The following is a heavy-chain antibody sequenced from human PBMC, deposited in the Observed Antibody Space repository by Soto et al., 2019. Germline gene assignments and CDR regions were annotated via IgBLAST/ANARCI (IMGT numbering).Heavy chain of an antibody. CDR3: AKDRFYYYDSSGYYSSWFDP. CDR2: ISYDGSNK. J-gene: IGHJ5*02. CDR1: GFTFSSYG. D-gene: IGHD3-22*01. Sequence: GGSLRLSCAASGFTFSSYGMHWVRQAPGKGLEWVAVISYDGSNKYYADSVKGRFTISRDNSKNTLYLQMNSLRAEDTAVYYCAKDRFYYYDSSGYYSSWFDPWGQGTLVTVSS. V-gene: IGHV3-30*18.